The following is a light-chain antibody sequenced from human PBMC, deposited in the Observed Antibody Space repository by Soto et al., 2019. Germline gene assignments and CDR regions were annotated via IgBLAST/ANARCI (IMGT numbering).Light chain of an antibody. J-gene: IGKJ4*02. Sequence: EIVLTQSPGTLSLSPGERATLSCRASQSVSSNYVAWYQQKPGQAPRLLIYGASSRATGIPDRFSGSGSGTDFTLNISRLESEDFAVYYCQQYGSSPLMFGGGTKLEIK. CDR2: GAS. CDR3: QQYGSSPLM. V-gene: IGKV3-20*01. CDR1: QSVSSNY.